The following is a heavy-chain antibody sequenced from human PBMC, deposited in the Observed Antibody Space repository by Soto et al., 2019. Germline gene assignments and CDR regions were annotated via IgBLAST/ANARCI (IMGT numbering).Heavy chain of an antibody. Sequence: ASVKVSCKASGYTFTSYDINWVRQATGQGLEWMGWMNPNSGNTGYAQKFQGRVTMTRNTSISTAYMELSSMRSEDTAVYYCAREDYIWGSNAFDIWGQGTMVTVSS. CDR1: GYTFTSYD. D-gene: IGHD3-16*01. V-gene: IGHV1-8*01. CDR2: MNPNSGNT. J-gene: IGHJ3*02. CDR3: AREDYIWGSNAFDI.